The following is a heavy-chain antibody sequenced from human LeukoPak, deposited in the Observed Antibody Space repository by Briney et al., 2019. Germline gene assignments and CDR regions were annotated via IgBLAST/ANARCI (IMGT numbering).Heavy chain of an antibody. D-gene: IGHD2-21*02. J-gene: IGHJ4*02. CDR3: ARGGFYCGGDCYVDY. V-gene: IGHV4-34*01. CDR1: GGSFSSYY. Sequence: SETLSLTCAVYGGSFSSYYWSWIRQPPGKGLEWIGEINHSGSTNYNPSLKSRVTISVDTSKNQFSLRLSSVTAADTAVYYCARGGFYCGGDCYVDYWGQGTLVTVSS. CDR2: INHSGST.